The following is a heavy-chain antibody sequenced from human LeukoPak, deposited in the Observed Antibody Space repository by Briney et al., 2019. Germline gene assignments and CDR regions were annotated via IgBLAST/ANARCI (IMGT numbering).Heavy chain of an antibody. V-gene: IGHV3-30*04. CDR3: AKDRGVAEWEPFLFDY. Sequence: PGRSLRLSCAASGFTFSSYAMHWVRQAPGKGLEWVAVISYDGSNKYYADSVKGRFTISRDNSKNTLYLQMNSLRAEDTAVYYCAKDRGVAEWEPFLFDYWGQGTLVTVSS. CDR1: GFTFSSYA. CDR2: ISYDGSNK. D-gene: IGHD1-26*01. J-gene: IGHJ4*02.